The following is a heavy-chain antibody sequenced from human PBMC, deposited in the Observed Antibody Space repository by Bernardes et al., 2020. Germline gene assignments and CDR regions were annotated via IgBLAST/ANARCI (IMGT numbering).Heavy chain of an antibody. CDR3: ARAYYDSSGYYNNWFDP. J-gene: IGHJ5*02. Sequence: AGSLSLSCATYGFTFSSFAMHWVRQAPGKGLERVAVISSAGRNKYYADSVKGRFTLSRDNSKSTLYVHMNSLRAEDTAVYYCARAYYDSSGYYNNWFDPWGQGTLVTVSS. CDR2: ISSAGRNK. CDR1: GFTFSSFA. D-gene: IGHD3-22*01. V-gene: IGHV3-30*01.